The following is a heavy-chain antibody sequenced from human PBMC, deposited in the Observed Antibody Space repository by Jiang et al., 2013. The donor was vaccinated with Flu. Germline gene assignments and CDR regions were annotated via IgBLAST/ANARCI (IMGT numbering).Heavy chain of an antibody. V-gene: IGHV3-7*03. Sequence: LRLSCVASGLTSNKYWMSWVRQAPGKGLEWVANIKEDGSETDYMDAVKGRFTISRDNARNSLYLQMNSLRAEDTAMYYCATRSDMAAAGTRDYWGQGTLVTVSS. CDR1: GLTSNKYW. D-gene: IGHD6-13*01. J-gene: IGHJ4*02. CDR2: IKEDGSET. CDR3: ATRSDMAAAGTRDY.